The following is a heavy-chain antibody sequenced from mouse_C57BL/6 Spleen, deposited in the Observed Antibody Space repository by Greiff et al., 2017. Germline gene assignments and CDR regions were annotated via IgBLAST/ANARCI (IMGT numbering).Heavy chain of an antibody. Sequence: VQLKQSGAELVRPGASVKLSCTASGFNIKDDYMHWVKQRPEKGLEWIGWIDPENGDTEYASKFQGKATITADTSSNTAYLQLSSLTSEDTAVYYCTTYYSNFDYWGQGTTLTVSS. CDR3: TTYYSNFDY. D-gene: IGHD2-5*01. CDR2: IDPENGDT. J-gene: IGHJ2*01. V-gene: IGHV14-4*01. CDR1: GFNIKDDY.